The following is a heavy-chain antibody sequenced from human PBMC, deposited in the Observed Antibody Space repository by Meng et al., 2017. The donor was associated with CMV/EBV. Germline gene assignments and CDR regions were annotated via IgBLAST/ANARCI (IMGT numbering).Heavy chain of an antibody. CDR1: GGSISSYY. CDR3: ARDGSSSGYWFDP. V-gene: IGHV4-59*01. D-gene: IGHD3-22*01. Sequence: SETLSLTCTVSGGSISSYYWSWIRQPPGKGLEWIGYIYYSGSTNYNPSLKSRVTIPVDTAKNQFSLKPSSVTAADTAVYYCARDGSSSGYWFDPWGQGTLVTVSS. J-gene: IGHJ5*02. CDR2: IYYSGST.